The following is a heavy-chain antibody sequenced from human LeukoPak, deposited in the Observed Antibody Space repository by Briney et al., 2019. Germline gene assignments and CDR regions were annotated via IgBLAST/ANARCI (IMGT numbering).Heavy chain of an antibody. J-gene: IGHJ3*02. V-gene: IGHV3-23*01. CDR3: AKALITMIVVVGDAFDI. CDR2: ISGSGGST. Sequence: GGSLTLSCAASGFTFSNAWMSWVRQAPGKGLEWDSSISGSGGSTYYADSVKGRFTISRDNSKNTLYLQMNSLRAEDTAVYYCAKALITMIVVVGDAFDIWGQGTMVTVSS. CDR1: GFTFSNAW. D-gene: IGHD3-22*01.